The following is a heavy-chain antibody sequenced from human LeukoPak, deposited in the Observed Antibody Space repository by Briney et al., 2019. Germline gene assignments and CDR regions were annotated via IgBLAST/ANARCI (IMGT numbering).Heavy chain of an antibody. V-gene: IGHV1-2*02. CDR1: GYSFNDKY. CDR3: ARAGGRSWFDP. Sequence: ASVKVSCKASGYSFNDKYLHWVRQAPGQGLEWMGSINPNSGGANYAQKFQGRVTMTTDTSMSTAYMELSRLTSDDTAVYYCARAGGRSWFDPWGQGTLVTVSS. J-gene: IGHJ5*02. CDR2: INPNSGGA.